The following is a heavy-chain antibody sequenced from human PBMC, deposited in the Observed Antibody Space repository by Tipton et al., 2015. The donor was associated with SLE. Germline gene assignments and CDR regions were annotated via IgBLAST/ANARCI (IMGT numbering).Heavy chain of an antibody. Sequence: TLSLTCTVSGGSISSGGYSWSWIRQPPGKGLEWIGYIYHSGSTNYNPSLKSRVTISVDTSKNQFSLKLSSVTAADTAVYYCARDLASFDYWGQGTLVTVSS. CDR2: IYHSGST. CDR3: ARDLASFDY. V-gene: IGHV4-30-2*01. J-gene: IGHJ4*02. CDR1: GGSISSGGYS.